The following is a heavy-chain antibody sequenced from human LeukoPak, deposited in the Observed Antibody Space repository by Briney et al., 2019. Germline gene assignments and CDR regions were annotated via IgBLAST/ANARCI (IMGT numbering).Heavy chain of an antibody. D-gene: IGHD3-10*01. J-gene: IGHJ4*02. CDR3: ARNPPMVRGVPRFDY. CDR1: GLTFSSYS. CDR2: ISSSSSYI. Sequence: GGSLRLSCAASGLTFSSYSMNWVRQAPGKGLEWFSPISSSSSYIYYADSVKGRFTTFRDNAKNSLYLQMNSLRAEETAVYYCARNPPMVRGVPRFDYWGQGTLVTVSS. V-gene: IGHV3-21*01.